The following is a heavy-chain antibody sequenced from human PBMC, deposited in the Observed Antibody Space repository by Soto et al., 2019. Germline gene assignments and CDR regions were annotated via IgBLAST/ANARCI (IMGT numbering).Heavy chain of an antibody. J-gene: IGHJ3*02. Sequence: ASVKVSCKASGGTFSSYAISWVRQAPGQGLEWMGGIIPIFGTANYAQKFQGRVTITADESTSTAYMELSSLRSEDTAVYYCASVWQQLVSPQGAFDIWGQGTMVTVSS. V-gene: IGHV1-69*13. D-gene: IGHD6-13*01. CDR2: IIPIFGTA. CDR3: ASVWQQLVSPQGAFDI. CDR1: GGTFSSYA.